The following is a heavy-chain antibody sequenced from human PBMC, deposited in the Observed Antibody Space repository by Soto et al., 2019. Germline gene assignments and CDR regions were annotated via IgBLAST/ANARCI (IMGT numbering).Heavy chain of an antibody. CDR1: GYTFTSYG. CDR3: ARDDYPVNS. Sequence: QVQLVQSGAEVKKPGASVKVSCKASGYTFTSYGISWVRQAPGQGLEWMGWISAYNGNTNYAQKLQGRVTMTTDTPTSTAQLALSRLMSDVTTMYYCARDDYPVNSWCQETLITVSS. D-gene: IGHD5-12*01. CDR2: ISAYNGNT. V-gene: IGHV1-18*01. J-gene: IGHJ4*02.